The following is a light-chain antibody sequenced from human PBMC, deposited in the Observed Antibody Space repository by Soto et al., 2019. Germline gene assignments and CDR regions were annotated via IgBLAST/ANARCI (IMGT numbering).Light chain of an antibody. CDR1: SSDIGYYNY. CDR2: EVS. J-gene: IGLJ3*02. Sequence: QSALTQPASVSGSPGQWITISCTGTSSDIGYYNYVSWYQQDPGKAPKLIIYEVSNRPSGVSNRFSGSKSGTSASLAISGLQSEDEADYYCAAWDDSLNGPVFGGGTKLTVL. V-gene: IGLV2-14*01. CDR3: AAWDDSLNGPV.